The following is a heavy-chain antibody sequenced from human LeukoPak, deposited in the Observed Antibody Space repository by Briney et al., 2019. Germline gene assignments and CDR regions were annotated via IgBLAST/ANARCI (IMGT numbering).Heavy chain of an antibody. Sequence: SETLSLTCAVDGGSFSGYYWSWIRQPPGKGLEWIGEINHSGSTNYNPSIKSRVTISVDTSKNQFSLKLSSVTAADTAVYYCARGGPDCSGGSCYSDWFDPWGQGTLVTVSS. V-gene: IGHV4-34*01. CDR2: INHSGST. J-gene: IGHJ5*02. CDR1: GGSFSGYY. CDR3: ARGGPDCSGGSCYSDWFDP. D-gene: IGHD2-15*01.